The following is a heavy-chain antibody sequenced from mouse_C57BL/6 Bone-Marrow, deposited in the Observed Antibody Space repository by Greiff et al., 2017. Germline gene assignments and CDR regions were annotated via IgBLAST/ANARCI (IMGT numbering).Heavy chain of an antibody. CDR3: ARGYYDYHYYAMDY. CDR2: ISSGSSTI. CDR1: GFTFSDYG. J-gene: IGHJ4*01. D-gene: IGHD2-4*01. V-gene: IGHV5-17*01. Sequence: EVKLVESGGGLVKPGGSLKLSCAASGFTFSDYGMHWVRQAPEKGLEWVAYISSGSSTIYYADTVQGRFTISRDNAKNTLFLQMTSLRSEDTAMYYCARGYYDYHYYAMDYWGQGTSVTVSS.